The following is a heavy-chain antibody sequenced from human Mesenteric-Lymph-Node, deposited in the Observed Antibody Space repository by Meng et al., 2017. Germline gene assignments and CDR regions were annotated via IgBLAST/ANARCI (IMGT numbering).Heavy chain of an antibody. J-gene: IGHJ4*02. V-gene: IGHV4-34*01. D-gene: IGHD1-26*01. Sequence: SETLSLTCAVYGGSFSGYYWSWIRQPPGKGLEWIGEINHSGSTNYNPSLKSRVTISVDTSKNQFSLKLSSVTAADTAVYFCATLVGPTNDFWGQGTLVTVSS. CDR2: INHSGST. CDR1: GGSFSGYY. CDR3: ATLVGPTNDF.